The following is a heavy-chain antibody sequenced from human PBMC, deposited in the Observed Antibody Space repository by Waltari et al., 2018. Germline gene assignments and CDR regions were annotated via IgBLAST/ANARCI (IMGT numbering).Heavy chain of an antibody. Sequence: QVQLQESRTGLVTPSETLSRSFTVSGGSIRRYYWSWIRQPAGKGLEWIGRIDTSGSTNYNPSRKSRVTMSVDTSKNQFSLKLSSVTAADTAVYYCARVTRTIQHAFDIWGQETMVTVSS. J-gene: IGHJ3*02. D-gene: IGHD2-8*01. V-gene: IGHV4-4*07. CDR3: ARVTRTIQHAFDI. CDR1: GGSIRRYY. CDR2: IDTSGST.